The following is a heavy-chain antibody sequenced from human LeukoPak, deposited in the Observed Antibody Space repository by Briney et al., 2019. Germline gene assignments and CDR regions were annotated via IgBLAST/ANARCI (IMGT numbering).Heavy chain of an antibody. J-gene: IGHJ4*02. D-gene: IGHD3-22*01. Sequence: GGTLRLSCAGSGFTFSSYGMSWVRQAPGKGLEWVSYISSSGSTIYYADSVKGRFTISRDNAKNSLYLQMNSLRAEDTAVYYCARGSYYYDSSGYYRASFDYWGQGTLVTISS. CDR2: ISSSGSTI. CDR1: GFTFSSYG. V-gene: IGHV3-48*04. CDR3: ARGSYYYDSSGYYRASFDY.